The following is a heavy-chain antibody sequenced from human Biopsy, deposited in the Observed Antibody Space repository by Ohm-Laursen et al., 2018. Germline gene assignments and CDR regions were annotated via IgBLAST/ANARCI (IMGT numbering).Heavy chain of an antibody. CDR3: ATKLTGYFHH. V-gene: IGHV1-69*06. J-gene: IGHJ1*01. CDR2: NIPILGTG. CDR1: GGTFINYG. D-gene: IGHD3-9*01. Sequence: SSVKVSCKAPGGTFINYGVNWVRQAPGQGLEWLGGNIPILGTGNYAQKFQDRVTVAADTSTSTATMELRSLRSDATAVYYCATKLTGYFHHWGQGTLVIVSS.